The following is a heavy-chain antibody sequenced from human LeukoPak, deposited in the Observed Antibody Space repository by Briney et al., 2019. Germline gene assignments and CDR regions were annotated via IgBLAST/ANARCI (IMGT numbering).Heavy chain of an antibody. J-gene: IGHJ4*02. CDR3: ARDPYGSGNFDY. CDR2: IYYSGST. CDR1: GGSISSSSYY. D-gene: IGHD3-10*01. V-gene: IGHV4-39*07. Sequence: SETLSLTCTVSGGSISSSSYYWGWIRQPPGKGLEWIGSIYYSGSTYYNPSLKSRVTISVDTSKNQFSLKLSSVTAADTAVYYCARDPYGSGNFDYWGQGTLVTVSS.